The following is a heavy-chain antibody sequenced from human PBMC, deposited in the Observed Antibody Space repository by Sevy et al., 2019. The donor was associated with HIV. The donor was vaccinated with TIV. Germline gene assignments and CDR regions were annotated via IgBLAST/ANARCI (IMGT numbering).Heavy chain of an antibody. V-gene: IGHV3-7*01. J-gene: IGHJ6*02. CDR3: ARDPWESGYGTGGMYV. Sequence: GGSLRLSCAASGFTFSSYWMSWVRQAPGKGLEWVANIKYDGSQKYYVDSVKGRFTISRDNAKNSLNLQMNSLRVEDTAVYYCARDPWESGYGTGGMYVWGQGTTVTVSS. D-gene: IGHD3-9*01. CDR2: IKYDGSQK. CDR1: GFTFSSYW.